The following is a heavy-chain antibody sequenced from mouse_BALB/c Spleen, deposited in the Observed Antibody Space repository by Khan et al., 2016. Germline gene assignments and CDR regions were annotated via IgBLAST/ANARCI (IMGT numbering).Heavy chain of an antibody. CDR3: ARYRYYYGSSIYFHV. CDR1: GYTFTNYG. D-gene: IGHD1-1*01. J-gene: IGHJ1*01. CDR2: INTYSGES. Sequence: QIQLVQSGPELKRPGKTVKISCKASGYTFTNYGINWVKQAPGKGLKWMGWINTYSGESTYADDFKGRFAFSLETSANTAYLQINNLKNEDTATXFCARYRYYYGSSIYFHVWGAGTPVTVSS. V-gene: IGHV9-3-1*01.